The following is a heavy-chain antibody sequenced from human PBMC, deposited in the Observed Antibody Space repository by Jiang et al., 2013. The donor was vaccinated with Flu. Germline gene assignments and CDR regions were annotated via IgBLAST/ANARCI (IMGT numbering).Heavy chain of an antibody. CDR3: AREGERRKAFDI. J-gene: IGHJ3*02. V-gene: IGHV3-30-3*01. D-gene: IGHD1-26*01. CDR2: ISYDGSNK. Sequence: QLLESGGGVVQPGRSLRLSCAASGFTFSSYAMHWVRQAPGKGLEWVAVISYDGSNKYYADSVKGRFTISRDNSKNTLYLQMNSLRAEDTAVYYCAREGERRKAFDIWGQGTMVTVSS. CDR1: GFTFSSYA.